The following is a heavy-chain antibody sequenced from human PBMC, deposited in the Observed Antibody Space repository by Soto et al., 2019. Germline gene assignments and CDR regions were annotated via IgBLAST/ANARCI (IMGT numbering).Heavy chain of an antibody. V-gene: IGHV3-7*03. Sequence: DVQLVASGGGLVQPGGSLRLSCAASGFTFSTYYMTWVRQAPGKGLEWVASIKNDGSEQYYVDSVKGRFTISRDNATNSLSLQMNSLRGGDTALYYCSRENWFQDYWGQGNRVSVPS. CDR2: IKNDGSEQ. J-gene: IGHJ4*02. D-gene: IGHD3-10*01. CDR1: GFTFSTYY. CDR3: SRENWFQDY.